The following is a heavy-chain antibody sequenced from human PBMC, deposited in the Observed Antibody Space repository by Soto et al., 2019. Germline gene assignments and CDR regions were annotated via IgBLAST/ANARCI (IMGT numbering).Heavy chain of an antibody. Sequence: QVQLQESGPGLVKPSQTLSLTCTVSGVSLSHNDYYWSWIRQPPGKGLEWIAYVHVSGDTYYNPSLRSRVITSIDTSKNQFSLQLTSVTAADTAVYYCARIGTTLDIVNNNWFDRWGQGTLVTVSS. V-gene: IGHV4-30-4*01. D-gene: IGHD1-26*01. CDR1: GVSLSHNDYY. CDR3: ARIGTTLDIVNNNWFDR. J-gene: IGHJ5*02. CDR2: VHVSGDT.